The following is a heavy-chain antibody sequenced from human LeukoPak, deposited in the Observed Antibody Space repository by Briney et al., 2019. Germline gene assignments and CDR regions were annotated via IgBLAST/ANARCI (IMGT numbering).Heavy chain of an antibody. CDR3: ARVRVTIFGVVISYFDY. V-gene: IGHV3-74*01. CDR1: GFTFSSYW. Sequence: PGGSLTLSCAASGFTFSSYWMHWVRQAPGKGLVWVSRINSDGSSTSYADSVKGRFTISRDNAKNTLYLQMNSLRAEDTAVYYRARVRVTIFGVVISYFDYWGQGTLVTVSS. D-gene: IGHD3-3*01. CDR2: INSDGSST. J-gene: IGHJ4*02.